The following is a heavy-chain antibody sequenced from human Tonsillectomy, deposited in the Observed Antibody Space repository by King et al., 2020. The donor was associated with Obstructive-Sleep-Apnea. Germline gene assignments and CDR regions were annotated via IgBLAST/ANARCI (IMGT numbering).Heavy chain of an antibody. V-gene: IGHV4-59*01. CDR3: ARGAGWYDY. J-gene: IGHJ4*02. CDR1: GVSISSYY. CDR2: VHNSGTT. D-gene: IGHD6-19*01. Sequence: QLQESGPGLVRPSETLFLTCSVSGVSISSYYWSWLRRPPGKGLEWIGCVHNSGTTNYNPSLRRRVTMSVDASKSQFSLKLFSMTTADTATYYCARGAGWYDYWGQGALVSVSS.